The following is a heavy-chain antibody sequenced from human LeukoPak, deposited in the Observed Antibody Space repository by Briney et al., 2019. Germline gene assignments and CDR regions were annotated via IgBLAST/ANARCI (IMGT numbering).Heavy chain of an antibody. CDR3: VKGIYGSGIDSSDL. CDR1: GFSFRYYD. J-gene: IGHJ3*01. CDR2: IWSNGGST. D-gene: IGHD3-10*01. Sequence: GGSLRLSCSASGFSFRYYDLHWVRQAPGKGREYVSAIWSNGGSTFYADSVKGRFTITRDNSKNTVYLQMNSLRAEDTAVYYCVKGIYGSGIDSSDLWGQGTMVTVSS. V-gene: IGHV3-64D*06.